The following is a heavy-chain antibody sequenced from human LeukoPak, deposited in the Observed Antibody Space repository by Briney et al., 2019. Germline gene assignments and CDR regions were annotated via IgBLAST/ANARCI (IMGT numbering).Heavy chain of an antibody. J-gene: IGHJ4*02. CDR2: ISNSGSPI. D-gene: IGHD4-11*01. Sequence: GGSLRLSCVVSGLTFDSYSMSWVRQAPGKGLEWISYISNSGSPIYYADSVKGRFTISRDKDRSSLYLQMNSLAADDTAVYYCARGLALGLTVTPKAFDYWGQGTLVTVSS. CDR3: ARGLALGLTVTPKAFDY. V-gene: IGHV3-48*01. CDR1: GLTFDSYS.